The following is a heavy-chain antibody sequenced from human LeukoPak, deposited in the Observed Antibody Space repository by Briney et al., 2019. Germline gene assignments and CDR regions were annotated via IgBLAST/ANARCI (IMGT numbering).Heavy chain of an antibody. CDR2: IYSGDTT. CDR1: GFTVSSIY. Sequence: GGSLRLSCAASGFTVSSIYVSWVRQAPGKGLEWVSLIYSGDTTYYADSVKGRFTFSGDNSKDTLYLQMNSLRAEDTAVYYCARDYNWGQGTLVTVSS. V-gene: IGHV3-66*01. CDR3: ARDYN. J-gene: IGHJ4*02.